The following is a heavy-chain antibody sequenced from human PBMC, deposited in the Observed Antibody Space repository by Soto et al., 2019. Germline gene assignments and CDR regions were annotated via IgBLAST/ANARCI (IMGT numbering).Heavy chain of an antibody. CDR2: IKQGGSEK. D-gene: IGHD4-17*01. CDR3: ARHGDYVSMDV. V-gene: IGHV3-7*01. J-gene: IGHJ6*03. Sequence: EVQLVESGGGLVQPGGSLRLSCAASGFTFSNFWMSWVRQAPGKGLEWVASIKQGGSEKYYVDSVKGRFTISRDNAKNSLYLQMDSLRAEDTAVYYCARHGDYVSMDVWGKGTTVTVSS. CDR1: GFTFSNFW.